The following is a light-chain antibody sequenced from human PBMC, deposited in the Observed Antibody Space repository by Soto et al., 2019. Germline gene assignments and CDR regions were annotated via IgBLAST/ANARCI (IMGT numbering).Light chain of an antibody. CDR1: QGISSW. J-gene: IGKJ1*01. V-gene: IGKV1-12*01. Sequence: DIQMTQSPSSVSASVGDRVTITCRASQGISSWLAWYQQKPGKAPKLLINAASSLQSGVPSRFSGSGSGTDFTLTISSRQPADFATYHYQLANILPWTFGQGTNVEIK. CDR2: AAS. CDR3: QLANILPWT.